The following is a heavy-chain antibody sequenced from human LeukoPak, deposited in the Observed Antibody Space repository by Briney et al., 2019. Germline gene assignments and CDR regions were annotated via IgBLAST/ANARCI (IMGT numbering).Heavy chain of an antibody. V-gene: IGHV3-7*03. Sequence: PGGSLRLSCAASGFTFSSYWTSWVRQAPGKGLEWVANIKQDGSEKYYVDSVKGRFTISRDNAKNSLYLQMNSLRAEDTAVYYCAKRFGETAIFGVVTLYYYYYMDVWGKGTTVTVSS. CDR1: GFTFSSYW. D-gene: IGHD3-3*01. CDR3: AKRFGETAIFGVVTLYYYYYMDV. J-gene: IGHJ6*03. CDR2: IKQDGSEK.